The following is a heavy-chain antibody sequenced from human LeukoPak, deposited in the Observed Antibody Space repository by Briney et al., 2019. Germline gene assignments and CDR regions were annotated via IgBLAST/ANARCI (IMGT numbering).Heavy chain of an antibody. V-gene: IGHV4-39*01. CDR1: GGPISSSSCY. CDR3: ARHGDYDFWSGYYTDNYYYGMDV. Sequence: PSETLSLTCTVSGGPISSSSCYWGWIRQPPGKGLEWIGSIYYSGSTYYNPSLKSRVTISVDTSKNQFSLKLSSVTAADTAVYYCARHGDYDFWSGYYTDNYYYGMDVWGQGTTVTVSS. CDR2: IYYSGST. J-gene: IGHJ6*02. D-gene: IGHD3-3*01.